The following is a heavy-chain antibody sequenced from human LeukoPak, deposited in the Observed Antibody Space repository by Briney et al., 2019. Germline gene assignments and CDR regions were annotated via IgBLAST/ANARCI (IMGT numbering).Heavy chain of an antibody. Sequence: GTSVKVSCKASGGTFSSYAISWVRQAPGQGLEWMGGIIPIFGTANYAQKFQGRVTITADKSTSTAYMELSSLRPEDTAVYYCARERGPDRIFDYWGQGTLVTVSS. J-gene: IGHJ4*02. CDR1: GGTFSSYA. CDR3: ARERGPDRIFDY. CDR2: IIPIFGTA. V-gene: IGHV1-69*06.